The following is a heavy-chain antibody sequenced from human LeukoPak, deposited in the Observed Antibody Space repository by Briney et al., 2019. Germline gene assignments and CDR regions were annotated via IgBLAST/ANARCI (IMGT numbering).Heavy chain of an antibody. D-gene: IGHD3-22*01. CDR3: AREGSVVAPLFDY. V-gene: IGHV1-18*01. CDR1: GYTFTSYG. CDR2: ISSYNGNT. Sequence: ASVKVSCKASGYTFTSYGISWVRQAPGQGLEWMGWISSYNGNTNYAQKLQGRVTMTRDTSISTAYMELSRLRSDDTAVYYCAREGSVVAPLFDYWGQGTLVTVSS. J-gene: IGHJ4*02.